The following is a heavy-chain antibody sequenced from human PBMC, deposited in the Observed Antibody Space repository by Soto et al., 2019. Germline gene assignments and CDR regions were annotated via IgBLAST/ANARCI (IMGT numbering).Heavy chain of an antibody. J-gene: IGHJ4*02. Sequence: SETLSLTCTVSGGSISSGGYYWSSIRQHPGKGLEWIGYIYYSGSTYYNPSPKSRVTISVDTSKNQFSLKLSSVTAADTAVYYCVRFWPPPFFNFLTIHRDLFAYWGRGTLVTVSS. V-gene: IGHV4-31*03. CDR2: IYYSGST. CDR1: GGSISSGGYY. CDR3: VRFWPPPFFNFLTIHRDLFAY. D-gene: IGHD3-9*01.